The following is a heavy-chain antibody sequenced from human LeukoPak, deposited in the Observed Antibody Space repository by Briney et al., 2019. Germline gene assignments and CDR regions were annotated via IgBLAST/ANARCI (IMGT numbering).Heavy chain of an antibody. Sequence: PSETLSLTCTVSGASISSYYWSWIRQPAGKGLEWIGRISTSGSTNYNPSLKSRVTMSVDTSKNQFSLKLSSVTAADTAVYYCARDPYDYYDSSDSQFDPWGQGTLVTVSS. V-gene: IGHV4-4*07. CDR1: GASISSYY. CDR3: ARDPYDYYDSSDSQFDP. D-gene: IGHD3-22*01. CDR2: ISTSGST. J-gene: IGHJ5*02.